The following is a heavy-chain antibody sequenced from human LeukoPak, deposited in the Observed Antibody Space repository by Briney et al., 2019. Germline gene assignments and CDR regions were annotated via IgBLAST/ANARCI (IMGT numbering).Heavy chain of an antibody. V-gene: IGHV4-39*07. CDR3: ARGPVEMATISSWFDP. D-gene: IGHD5-24*01. CDR2: IYYSGST. J-gene: IGHJ5*02. CDR1: GGSISSSSYY. Sequence: SETLSLTCTVSGGSISSSSYYWGWIRQPPGKGLEWIGSIYYSGSTYYNPSLKSRVTISVDTSKNQFSLKLSSVTAADTAVYYCARGPVEMATISSWFDPWGQGTLVTVPS.